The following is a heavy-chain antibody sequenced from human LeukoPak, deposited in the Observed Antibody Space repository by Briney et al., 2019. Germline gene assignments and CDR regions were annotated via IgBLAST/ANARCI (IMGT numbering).Heavy chain of an antibody. Sequence: ASVKVSCKASGYTFTGYYMHWVRQAPGQGLEWMGWINPNSGGTNYAQKFQGRVTMTRDTSISTAYVEMSRLRSDDTAVYYCARVTRTSAQYFDYWGQGTLVTVSS. D-gene: IGHD2-2*01. J-gene: IGHJ4*02. V-gene: IGHV1-2*02. CDR2: INPNSGGT. CDR3: ARVTRTSAQYFDY. CDR1: GYTFTGYY.